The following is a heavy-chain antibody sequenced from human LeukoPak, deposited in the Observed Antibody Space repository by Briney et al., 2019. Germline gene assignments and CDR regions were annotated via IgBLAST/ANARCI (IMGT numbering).Heavy chain of an antibody. CDR2: ISYDGSNK. J-gene: IGHJ6*03. CDR1: GFTFSSYA. V-gene: IGHV3-30*04. Sequence: GGSLRLSCAASGFTFSSYAMHWVRQAPGKGLEWVAVISYDGSNKYYADSVKGRFTISRDNSKNTLYLQMNSLRAEDTAVYYCARKPYYYDSSGYFYYYYMDVWGKGTTVTVSS. D-gene: IGHD3-22*01. CDR3: ARKPYYYDSSGYFYYYYMDV.